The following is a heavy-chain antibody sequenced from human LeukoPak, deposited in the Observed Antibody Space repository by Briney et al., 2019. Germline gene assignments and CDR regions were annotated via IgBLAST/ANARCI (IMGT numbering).Heavy chain of an antibody. CDR2: ISGSGGST. Sequence: GGSLRLSCAASGFTFSSYAMSWVRQAPGKGLEWVSAISGSGGSTYYADSVKGRFTISRDNSKNKLYLQMNSLRAQETAVYYCAKGGHYYDSSGYYSWGQGTLVTVSS. CDR3: AKGGHYYDSSGYYS. V-gene: IGHV3-23*01. D-gene: IGHD3-22*01. J-gene: IGHJ4*02. CDR1: GFTFSSYA.